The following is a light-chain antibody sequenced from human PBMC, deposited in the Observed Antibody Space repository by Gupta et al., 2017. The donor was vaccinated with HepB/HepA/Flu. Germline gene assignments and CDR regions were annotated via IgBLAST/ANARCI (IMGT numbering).Light chain of an antibody. CDR1: QSVFFNSNKKNY. V-gene: IGKV4-1*01. J-gene: IGKJ2*04. CDR2: WAS. Sequence: DIVMTQSPDSLAVSLGERATINCKSSQSVFFNSNKKNYLAWYQQKPGQPPKLLVYWASTRESGVPDRFIGSGSGTDFTLTISALQAEDVAIYYCQQYDSSPCSFGQGTKLEIK. CDR3: QQYDSSPCS.